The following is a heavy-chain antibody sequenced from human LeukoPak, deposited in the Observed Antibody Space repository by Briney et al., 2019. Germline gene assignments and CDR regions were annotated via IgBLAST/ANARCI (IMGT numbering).Heavy chain of an antibody. D-gene: IGHD3-10*01. CDR3: ARDSLVRGVMGGY. V-gene: IGHV4-30-2*01. J-gene: IGHJ4*02. CDR2: IYHSGST. Sequence: SQTLSLTCTVSGGSISSGGYYWGWIRQPPGKGLEWIGYIYHSGSTYYNPSLKSRVTISVDRSKNQFSLKLSSVTAADTAVYYCARDSLVRGVMGGYWGQGTLVTVSS. CDR1: GGSISSGGYY.